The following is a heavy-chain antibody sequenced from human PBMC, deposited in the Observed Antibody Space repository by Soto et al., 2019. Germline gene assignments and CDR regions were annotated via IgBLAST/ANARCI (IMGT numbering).Heavy chain of an antibody. D-gene: IGHD2-2*01. Sequence: GSLRLSCAASGFTFSSYAMSWVRQAPGKGLEWVSAISGSGGSTYYADSVKGRFTISRDNSKNTLYLQMNSLKTEDTAVYYCTTDGADCSSTSCPLDYWGQGTLVTVSS. V-gene: IGHV3-23*01. CDR3: TTDGADCSSTSCPLDY. CDR2: ISGSGGST. CDR1: GFTFSSYA. J-gene: IGHJ4*02.